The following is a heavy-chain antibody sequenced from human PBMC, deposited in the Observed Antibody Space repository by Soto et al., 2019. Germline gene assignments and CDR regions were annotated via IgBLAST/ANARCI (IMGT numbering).Heavy chain of an antibody. CDR2: ISSSSSYI. V-gene: IGHV3-21*01. D-gene: IGHD5-12*01. CDR1: GFTFSSYS. Sequence: EVQLVESGGGLVKPGGSLRLSCAASGFTFSSYSMNWVRQAPGKGLEWVSSISSSSSYIYYADSVKGRFTISRDNAKNSLYLQMNSLRAEDTAVYYCARVMGRDGYKFYYGMDVWGQGTTVTVSS. J-gene: IGHJ6*02. CDR3: ARVMGRDGYKFYYGMDV.